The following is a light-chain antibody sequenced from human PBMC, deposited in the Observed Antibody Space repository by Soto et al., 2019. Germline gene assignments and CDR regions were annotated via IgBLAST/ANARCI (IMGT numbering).Light chain of an antibody. V-gene: IGLV1-36*01. CDR2: YDD. Sequence: QSVLTQPPSVSEAPGRRVTISCSGSSFNIANKAVNWYQRLPGKAPQLLIYYDDMLSSGVSDRFSGSKSGTSASLAISGLQSEDEADYYCAAWDDSVNGWVFGGGTKVTVL. CDR1: SFNIANKA. CDR3: AAWDDSVNGWV. J-gene: IGLJ3*02.